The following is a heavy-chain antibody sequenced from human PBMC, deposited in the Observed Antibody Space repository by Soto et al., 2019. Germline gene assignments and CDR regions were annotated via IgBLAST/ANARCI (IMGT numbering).Heavy chain of an antibody. V-gene: IGHV5-51*01. Sequence: PGESLKISCKGSGYSFTSYWIGWVRQMPGKGLEWMGIIYPGDSDTRYSPSFQGQVTISADKSISTAYLQWSSLKASDTAMYYCARIAPGQGHGGFWSGYRQGYYYGMDVWGQGTTVTVSS. D-gene: IGHD3-3*01. CDR1: GYSFTSYW. CDR2: IYPGDSDT. CDR3: ARIAPGQGHGGFWSGYRQGYYYGMDV. J-gene: IGHJ6*02.